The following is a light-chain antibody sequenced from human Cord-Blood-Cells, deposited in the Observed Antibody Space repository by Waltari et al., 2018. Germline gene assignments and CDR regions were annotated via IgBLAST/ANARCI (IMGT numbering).Light chain of an antibody. CDR1: SSNSGSNF. V-gene: IGLV1-47*01. Sequence: QSVLTQPPSASGTPGQRVTIPCSGRSSNSGSNFLYWYQQLPGTAPKLPIYRNNQRPSGVPDRFSGSKSGTSASLAISGLRSEDEADYYCAAWDDSLSGWVCGGGTKLTVL. J-gene: IGLJ3*02. CDR3: AAWDDSLSGWV. CDR2: RNN.